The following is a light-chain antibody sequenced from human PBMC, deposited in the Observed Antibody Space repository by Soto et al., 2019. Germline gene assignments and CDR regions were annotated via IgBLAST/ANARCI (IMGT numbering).Light chain of an antibody. CDR1: QGISYH. Sequence: DLQMTQSPSSLSASVGDRVTITCRASQGISYHVAWYQQKPGKVPKLLIYGASTLQSGVPSRFSGSGSGTDFTLTISSLQPEDFATYYCQQYNSYSLYTFGQGTKLEIK. CDR2: GAS. CDR3: QQYNSYSLYT. J-gene: IGKJ2*01. V-gene: IGKV1-27*01.